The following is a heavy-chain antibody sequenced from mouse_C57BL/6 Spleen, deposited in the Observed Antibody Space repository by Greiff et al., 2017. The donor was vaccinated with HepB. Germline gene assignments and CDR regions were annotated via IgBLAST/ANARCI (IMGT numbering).Heavy chain of an antibody. D-gene: IGHD3-1*01. CDR2: IYPGDGDT. CDR3: ARSGWDFSMDY. J-gene: IGHJ4*01. CDR1: GYAFSSYW. Sequence: QVQLKQSGAELVKPGASVKISCKASGYAFSSYWMNWVKQRPGKGLEWIGQIYPGDGDTNYNGKFKGKATLTADKSSSTAYMQLSSLTSEDSAVYFCARSGWDFSMDYWGQGTSVTVSS. V-gene: IGHV1-80*01.